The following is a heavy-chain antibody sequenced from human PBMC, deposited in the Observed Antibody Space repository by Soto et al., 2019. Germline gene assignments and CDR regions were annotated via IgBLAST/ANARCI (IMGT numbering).Heavy chain of an antibody. CDR2: IIPIFGTA. V-gene: IGHV1-69*01. D-gene: IGHD3-22*01. CDR1: GGTFSNYA. J-gene: IGHJ3*02. Sequence: QVQLVQSGAEVKKPGSSVKVSCRASGGTFSNYAINWVRQAPGQGLEWMGGIIPIFGTADYAQNFQGRVTITANESTNTAYMELSRLSSEDTAVYFCVGPYHDDSGRSAFDIWGQGTMVTVSS. CDR3: VGPYHDDSGRSAFDI.